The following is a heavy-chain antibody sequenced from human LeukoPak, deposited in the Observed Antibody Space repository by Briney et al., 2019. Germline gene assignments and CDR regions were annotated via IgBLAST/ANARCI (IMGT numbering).Heavy chain of an antibody. J-gene: IGHJ3*02. CDR2: IYYGGKT. Sequence: SQTLSLTCTVSGGSISSGDYYWSWIRQPPGKGLEWIGSIYYGGKTYYNPSLRSRVTASVDTSKNQFSLKLSSVTAADTAVYYCARHLGGSGSTDAFDIWGQGTVVTVSS. CDR3: ARHLGGSGSTDAFDI. CDR1: GGSISSGDYY. V-gene: IGHV4-39*01. D-gene: IGHD3-3*01.